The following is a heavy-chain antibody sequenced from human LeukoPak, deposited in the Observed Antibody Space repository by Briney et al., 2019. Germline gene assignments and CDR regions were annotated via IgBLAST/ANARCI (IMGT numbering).Heavy chain of an antibody. J-gene: IGHJ4*02. CDR3: ARGGYDSSGYYFDY. D-gene: IGHD3-22*01. V-gene: IGHV3-48*01. Sequence: GGSLRLSCAASGFSFSTYSMNWVRQAAGKGLKWVSYISIGSSTIYYANSVRGRFTISRDNAKNSLYLQMNSLRAEDTAVYYCARGGYDSSGYYFDYWGQGTLVTVSS. CDR2: ISIGSSTI. CDR1: GFSFSTYS.